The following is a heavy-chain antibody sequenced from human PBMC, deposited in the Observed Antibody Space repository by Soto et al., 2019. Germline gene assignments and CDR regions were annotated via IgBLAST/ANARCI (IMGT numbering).Heavy chain of an antibody. CDR2: IYYSGST. Sequence: QVQLQESGPGLVKPSETLSLTCTVSGGSISSYYWSWIRQPPGKGLEWIGYIYYSGSTNYNPSLKSRVTISVDPAKNQFSLKLSSVTAADTAVYYCARRYGDGFDIWGQGTMVTVSP. CDR3: ARRYGDGFDI. CDR1: GGSISSYY. D-gene: IGHD1-20*01. V-gene: IGHV4-59*08. J-gene: IGHJ3*02.